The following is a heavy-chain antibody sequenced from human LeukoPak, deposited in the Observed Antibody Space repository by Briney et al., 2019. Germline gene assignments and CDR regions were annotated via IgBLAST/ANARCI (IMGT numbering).Heavy chain of an antibody. D-gene: IGHD2-2*01. CDR3: ATVVVPASSHKGALAGIDV. CDR2: FDPEDGET. J-gene: IGHJ6*02. Sequence: GASVKVSCKVSGYTLTELSMHWVRQAPGKGLEWMGGFDPEDGETIYAQKFQGRVTMTEDTSTDTAYMELSSLRSEDTAVYYCATVVVPASSHKGALAGIDVWGQGTTVTVSS. CDR1: GYTLTELS. V-gene: IGHV1-24*01.